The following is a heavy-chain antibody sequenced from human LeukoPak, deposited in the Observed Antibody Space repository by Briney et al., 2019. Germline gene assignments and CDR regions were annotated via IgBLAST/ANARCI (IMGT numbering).Heavy chain of an antibody. J-gene: IGHJ3*02. V-gene: IGHV4-34*01. D-gene: IGHD1-26*01. CDR2: INHSGST. CDR1: GGSFGGYY. Sequence: SETLSLTCAVYGGSFGGYYWSWIRQPPGKGLEWIGEINHSGSTNYNPSLKSRVTISVDTSKNQFSLKLSSVTAADTAVYYCAREKKWELLRAFDIWGQGTMVTVSS. CDR3: AREKKWELLRAFDI.